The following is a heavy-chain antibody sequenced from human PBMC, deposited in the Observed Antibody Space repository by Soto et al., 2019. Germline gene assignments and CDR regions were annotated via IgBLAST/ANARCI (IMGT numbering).Heavy chain of an antibody. CDR3: ARDRGDYDFWSGYEAWFDP. J-gene: IGHJ5*02. D-gene: IGHD3-3*01. Sequence: GASVKVSCKASGYTFTRYLMHWVRQAPGQGLEWMGWINPNSGGTNYAQKFQGWVTMTRDTSISTAYMELSRLRSDDTAVYYCARDRGDYDFWSGYEAWFDPWGQGTLVTVSS. CDR1: GYTFTRYL. V-gene: IGHV1-2*04. CDR2: INPNSGGT.